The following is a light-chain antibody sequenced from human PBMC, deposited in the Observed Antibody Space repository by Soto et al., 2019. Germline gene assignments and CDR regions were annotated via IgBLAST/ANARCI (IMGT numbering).Light chain of an antibody. CDR1: QSVSSN. Sequence: EIVMTQCPATLAVSPRERATLSCRASQSVSSNLAWYQQKPGQAPRLLIYGASTRATGIPARFSGSGSGTEFTLTISSLQSEDFAVYYCQQYNNWPQTFGQGTKVDIK. V-gene: IGKV3-15*01. J-gene: IGKJ1*01. CDR2: GAS. CDR3: QQYNNWPQT.